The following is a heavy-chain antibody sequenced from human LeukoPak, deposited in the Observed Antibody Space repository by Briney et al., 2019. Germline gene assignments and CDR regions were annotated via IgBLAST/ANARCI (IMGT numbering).Heavy chain of an antibody. D-gene: IGHD4-17*01. J-gene: IGHJ4*02. Sequence: SETLSLTCAVYGGSFSGYYWSWIRRPPGKGLEWIGEINHSGSTNYNPSLKSRVTISVDTSKNQFSLKLSSVTAADTAVYYCARSYGDYVGYFDYWGQGTLVTVSS. CDR3: ARSYGDYVGYFDY. V-gene: IGHV4-34*01. CDR1: GGSFSGYY. CDR2: INHSGST.